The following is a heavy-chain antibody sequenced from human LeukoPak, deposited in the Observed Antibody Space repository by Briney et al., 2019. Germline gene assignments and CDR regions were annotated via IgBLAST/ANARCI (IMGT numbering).Heavy chain of an antibody. J-gene: IGHJ4*02. Sequence: GVSVRLSCAASGFAFSGYWVHWVRQAPGEGLVWVSRISRLRSDTSYAYSVKGRFTISRDNANNMLYLQMNSLRAEDTAVYYCTRVGAARHFDSWGEGTLVT. V-gene: IGHV3-74*01. D-gene: IGHD2-15*01. CDR3: TRVGAARHFDS. CDR1: GFAFSGYW. CDR2: ISRLRSDT.